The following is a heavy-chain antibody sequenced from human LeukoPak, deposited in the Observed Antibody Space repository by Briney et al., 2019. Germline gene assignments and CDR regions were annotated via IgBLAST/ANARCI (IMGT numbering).Heavy chain of an antibody. CDR2: ISWNSGSI. D-gene: IGHD3-22*01. Sequence: GGSLRLSCAASGFTFDDYAMHWVRQAPGKGLEWVSGISWNSGSIGYADSVKGRFTISRDNAKNSLYLQMNSLRAEDTAVYYCARDGNLRYDSSGYYWVYWGQGTLVTVSS. CDR1: GFTFDDYA. J-gene: IGHJ4*02. CDR3: ARDGNLRYDSSGYYWVY. V-gene: IGHV3-9*01.